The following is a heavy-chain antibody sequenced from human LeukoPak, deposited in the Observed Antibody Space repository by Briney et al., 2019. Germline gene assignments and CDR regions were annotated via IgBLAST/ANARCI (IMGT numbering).Heavy chain of an antibody. V-gene: IGHV3-15*01. CDR3: TTRRWYGDYLILEFDY. J-gene: IGHJ4*02. CDR1: GFTFSNAW. D-gene: IGHD4-17*01. Sequence: AGGSLRLSCAASGFTFSNAWMSWVRQAPGKGLEWVGRIKSKTDGGTTDYAAPVKGRFTISRDVSKNTLYLQMNSLKTEDTAVYYCTTRRWYGDYLILEFDYWGQGTLVTVSS. CDR2: IKSKTDGGTT.